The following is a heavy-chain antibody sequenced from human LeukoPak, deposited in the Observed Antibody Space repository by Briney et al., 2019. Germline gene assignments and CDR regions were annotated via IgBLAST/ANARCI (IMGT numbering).Heavy chain of an antibody. J-gene: IGHJ4*02. CDR2: IYYSGST. V-gene: IGHV4-31*03. CDR1: GGSISSGGYY. CDR3: ARQCYYDSSGYYLDY. Sequence: SETLSLTCTVSGGSISSGGYYWSWIRQHPGKGLEWIGYIYYSGSTYYNPSLKSRVTISVDTSKNQFSLKLSSVTAADTAVYYCARQCYYDSSGYYLDYWGQGTLVTVSS. D-gene: IGHD3-22*01.